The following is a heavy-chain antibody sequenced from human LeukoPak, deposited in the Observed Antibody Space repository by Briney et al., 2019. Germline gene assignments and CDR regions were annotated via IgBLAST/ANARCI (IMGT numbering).Heavy chain of an antibody. CDR2: ISYDAKNR. CDR3: ARGAGTGAFDI. Sequence: PGGSLRLSCEASGFTFNIYGMHWVRQAPGRGLEWVALISYDAKNRYYAESVKGRFTISRDNSKNTLYLEMNSLRAEDTAVYYCARGAGTGAFDIWGQGTMVTVSS. CDR1: GFTFNIYG. J-gene: IGHJ3*02. V-gene: IGHV3-30*03. D-gene: IGHD6-19*01.